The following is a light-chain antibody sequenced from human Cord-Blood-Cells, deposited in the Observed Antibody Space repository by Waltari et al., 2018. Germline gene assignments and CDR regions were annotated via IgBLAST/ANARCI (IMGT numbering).Light chain of an antibody. Sequence: QSALTQPASVSGSPGQSITISCTGTSSDVGSYNLASWYQQHPGKAPKLMIYEGSKRPSGVSNRFSGSKSGNTASLTISRRQAEDEADYYCCSYAGSSTVVFGGWTKLTVL. V-gene: IGLV2-23*01. CDR3: CSYAGSSTVV. CDR2: EGS. CDR1: SSDVGSYNL. J-gene: IGLJ2*01.